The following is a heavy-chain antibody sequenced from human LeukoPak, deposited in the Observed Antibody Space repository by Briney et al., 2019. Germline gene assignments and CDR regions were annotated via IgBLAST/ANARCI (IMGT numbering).Heavy chain of an antibody. CDR3: AKHRRVATIRAPFDY. J-gene: IGHJ4*02. CDR1: GFTSSSYG. Sequence: PGGSLRLSCAASGFTSSSYGMHWVRQAPGKGLEWVAFIRYDGSNKYYADSVKGRFTISRDNSKNTLYLQMNSLRAEDTAVYYCAKHRRVATIRAPFDYWGQGTLVTVSS. CDR2: IRYDGSNK. V-gene: IGHV3-30*02. D-gene: IGHD5-12*01.